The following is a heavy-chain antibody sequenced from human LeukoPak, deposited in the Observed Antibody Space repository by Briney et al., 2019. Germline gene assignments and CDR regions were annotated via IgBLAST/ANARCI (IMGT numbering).Heavy chain of an antibody. CDR2: INHSGST. V-gene: IGHV4-34*01. Sequence: SETLSLTCAVYGGSFSGYYWSWIRQPPGKGLEWIGEINHSGSTNYNPSLKSRVTISVDTSKNQFSLKLSSVTAADTAVDYCARRKAGITIFRTAPRDAFDIWGQGTMVTVSS. J-gene: IGHJ3*02. CDR3: ARRKAGITIFRTAPRDAFDI. CDR1: GGSFSGYY. D-gene: IGHD3-3*01.